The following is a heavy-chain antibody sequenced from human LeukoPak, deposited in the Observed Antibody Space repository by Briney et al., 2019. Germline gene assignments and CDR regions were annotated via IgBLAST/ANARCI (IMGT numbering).Heavy chain of an antibody. V-gene: IGHV3-23*01. Sequence: PGGSLRLSCAASGFTFREYSMSWLRQAPGKGLEWVSNIRANGGDTYYTDSVKGRFTISRDNSKDTLYLEMNSLRAEDTAVYYCAKGGYTTWFDPWGQGTLVTVSS. CDR1: GFTFREYS. J-gene: IGHJ5*02. CDR3: AKGGYTTWFDP. D-gene: IGHD2-15*01. CDR2: IRANGGDT.